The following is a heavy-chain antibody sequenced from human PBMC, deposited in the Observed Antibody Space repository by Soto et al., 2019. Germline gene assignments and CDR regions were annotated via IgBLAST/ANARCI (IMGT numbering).Heavy chain of an antibody. CDR2: MNPNSGNT. J-gene: IGHJ6*02. CDR3: ARSVRFLEWLSPNYYYGMDV. CDR1: GYTFTSYD. D-gene: IGHD3-3*01. V-gene: IGHV1-8*01. Sequence: QVQLVQSGAEVKKPGASVKVSCKASGYTFTSYDINWVRQATGQGLEWMGWMNPNSGNTGYAQKFQGRVTMTRNTPISTAYMELSSLRSEDTAVYYCARSVRFLEWLSPNYYYGMDVWGQGTTVTVSS.